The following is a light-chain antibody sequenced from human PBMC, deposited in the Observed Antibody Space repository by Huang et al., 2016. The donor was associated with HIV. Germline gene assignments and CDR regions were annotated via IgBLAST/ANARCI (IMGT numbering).Light chain of an antibody. CDR2: GAS. V-gene: IGKV3-15*01. J-gene: IGKJ1*01. CDR3: QHYNNWPPWT. CDR1: QTVNDN. Sequence: EIVMTQSPATLSVSPGERATLSCRASQTVNDNLAWYQQKPGQPPRLLIYGASAGATGIPVRFSGSGSGTDFTLTISSLQSEDSAVYYCQHYNNWPPWTFGQGTKVEVK.